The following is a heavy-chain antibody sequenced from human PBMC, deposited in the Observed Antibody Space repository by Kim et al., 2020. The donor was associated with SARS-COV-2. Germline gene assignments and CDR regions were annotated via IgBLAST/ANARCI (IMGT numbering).Heavy chain of an antibody. CDR3: AVWFGEFGFDP. CDR2: T. Sequence: TNHAQKLQGRVTMTPDTSTSTAYMELRSLRSDDTAVYYCAVWFGEFGFDPWGQGTLVTVSS. D-gene: IGHD3-10*01. V-gene: IGHV1-18*01. J-gene: IGHJ5*01.